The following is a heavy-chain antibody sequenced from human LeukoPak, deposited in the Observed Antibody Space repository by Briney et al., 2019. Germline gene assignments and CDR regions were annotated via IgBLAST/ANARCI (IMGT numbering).Heavy chain of an antibody. CDR1: GFIFSSYA. D-gene: IGHD4-17*01. J-gene: IGHJ4*02. V-gene: IGHV3-23*01. Sequence: GGSLRLSCAVSGFIFSSYAMSWVRQAPGKGLEWVSTISGGGDYTFYADSVKGRFTVSRDNSKNTLFVQMNSLRADDTAVYYCVKVGSNYGDPKDYWGQGTLVSVTS. CDR2: ISGGGDYT. CDR3: VKVGSNYGDPKDY.